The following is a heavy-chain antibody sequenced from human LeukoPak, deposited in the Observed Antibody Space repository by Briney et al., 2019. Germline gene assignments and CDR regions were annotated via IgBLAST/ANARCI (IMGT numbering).Heavy chain of an antibody. V-gene: IGHV1-46*03. Sequence: GASVKVSCKASGYAFTSYYMHWVRQAPGQGLEWTGIINPSGGSTSYAQKFQGRVTMTRDTSTSTVYMELSSLRSEDTAVYYCAREVPRVVAAAGLFDYWGQGTLVTVSS. CDR3: AREVPRVVAAAGLFDY. J-gene: IGHJ4*02. D-gene: IGHD6-13*01. CDR1: GYAFTSYY. CDR2: INPSGGST.